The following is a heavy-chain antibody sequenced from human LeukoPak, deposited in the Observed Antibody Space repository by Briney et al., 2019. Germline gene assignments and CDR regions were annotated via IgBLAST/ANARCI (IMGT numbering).Heavy chain of an antibody. V-gene: IGHV5-51*01. CDR1: GYSFTSYW. CDR2: IYPGDSDT. Sequence: GASLQISCQGSGYSFTSYWIGWVRQLPGKGLEWMGIIYPGDSDTRYSPSFQGQVTISADKSISTAYLQWSSLKASDTAMYYCARLKYCSGGSCYPASIFDYWGQGTLVTVSS. CDR3: ARLKYCSGGSCYPASIFDY. D-gene: IGHD2-15*01. J-gene: IGHJ4*02.